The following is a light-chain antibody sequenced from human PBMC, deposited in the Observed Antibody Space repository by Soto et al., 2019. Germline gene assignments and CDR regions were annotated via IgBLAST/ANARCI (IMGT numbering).Light chain of an antibody. V-gene: IGLV2-23*02. J-gene: IGLJ1*01. CDR1: SSDVGSYNL. CDR2: EVS. CDR3: CSYAGSSTFPYV. Sequence: QSVLTQPASVTGFPGQSITISCTRTSSDVGSYNLVSWYQHHPGKAPKLMIYEVSKRPSGVSNRFSGSKSGNTASLTISGLQAEDEADYYCCSYAGSSTFPYVFGTGTKVTVL.